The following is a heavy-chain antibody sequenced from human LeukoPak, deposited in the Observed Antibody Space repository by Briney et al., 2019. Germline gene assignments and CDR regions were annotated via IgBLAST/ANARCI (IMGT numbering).Heavy chain of an antibody. CDR1: GFTFSSYA. V-gene: IGHV3-30*04. CDR2: ISYDGSNK. J-gene: IGHJ4*02. D-gene: IGHD1-26*01. Sequence: GGSLRLSCAASGFTFSSYAMHWVRQAPGKGLEWVAVISYDGSNKYYADSVKGRFTISRDNAKNTLYLQMISLRAEDTAVYYCSRGAGSYSDYWGQGTLVTVSS. CDR3: SRGAGSYSDY.